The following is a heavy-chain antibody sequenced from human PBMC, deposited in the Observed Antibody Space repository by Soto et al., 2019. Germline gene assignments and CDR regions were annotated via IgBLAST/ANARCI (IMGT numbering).Heavy chain of an antibody. CDR2: ISSSSSTI. J-gene: IGHJ5*02. CDR1: GFTFSSYS. D-gene: IGHD2-2*01. Sequence: GGSLRLSCAASGFTFSSYSMNWVRQAPGKGLEWVSYISSSSSTIYYADSVKGRFTISRDNAKNSLYLQMNSLRAEDTAVYYCARDLGGQVVTERWFDPWGQGTLVNVSS. CDR3: ARDLGGQVVTERWFDP. V-gene: IGHV3-48*01.